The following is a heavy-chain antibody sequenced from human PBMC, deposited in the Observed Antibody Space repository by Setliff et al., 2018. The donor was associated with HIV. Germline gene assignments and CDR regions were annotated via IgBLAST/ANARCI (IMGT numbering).Heavy chain of an antibody. D-gene: IGHD2-2*01. CDR3: ARLDCSSSSGFVDY. CDR2: IYTSGST. Sequence: SETLSLTCTVSGGSIDSGSYYWSWIRQPAGKGLEWIGNIYTSGSTNYNPSLKSRVTISVDTSKNQFSLKLSSVTAADTAVYYCARLDCSSSSGFVDYWGQGTLVTVSS. V-gene: IGHV4-61*09. CDR1: GGSIDSGSYY. J-gene: IGHJ4*02.